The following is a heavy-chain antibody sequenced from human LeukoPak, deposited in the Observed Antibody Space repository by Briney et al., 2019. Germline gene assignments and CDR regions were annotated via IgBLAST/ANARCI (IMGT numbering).Heavy chain of an antibody. CDR3: ARGISTYFDY. CDR1: GFTLRSHW. CDR2: ISSSSSYI. J-gene: IGHJ4*02. D-gene: IGHD2-2*01. V-gene: IGHV3-21*01. Sequence: GGSLRLSCVASGFTLRSHWMNWVRQAPGKGLEWVSSISSSSSYIYYADSVKGRFTISRDNAKNSLSLQMNSLRAEDTAVYYCARGISTYFDYWGQGTLVTVSS.